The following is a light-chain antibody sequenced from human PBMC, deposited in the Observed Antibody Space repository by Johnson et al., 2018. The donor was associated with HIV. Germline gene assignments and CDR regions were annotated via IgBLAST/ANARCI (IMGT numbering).Light chain of an antibody. J-gene: IGLJ1*01. Sequence: QSVLTQPPSVSAAPGQKVTISCSGSNSNIGNNYVSWYQQLPGTAPKLLIYDNNKRPSGIPDRFSGSKSGTSATLGITGLQTGDEADYYCGTWDSSLSAPRYVFGTGTKVTVL. CDR1: NSNIGNNY. CDR3: GTWDSSLSAPRYV. V-gene: IGLV1-51*01. CDR2: DNN.